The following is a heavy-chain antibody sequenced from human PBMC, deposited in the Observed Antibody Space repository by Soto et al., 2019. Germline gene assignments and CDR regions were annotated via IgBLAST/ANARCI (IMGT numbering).Heavy chain of an antibody. J-gene: IGHJ6*02. CDR1: GFSLSTSGMC. V-gene: IGHV2-70*01. Sequence: CGPTLVNPTHTLTLTCTFSGFSLSTSGMCVSWIRQPPCRALEWLALIDWDDDKYYSTSLKTRLTISKDTSKNQVVLTMTNMDPVDTATYYCARIRNYDILTGYYYGMDVWGQGTTVTVSS. CDR3: ARIRNYDILTGYYYGMDV. D-gene: IGHD3-9*01. CDR2: IDWDDDK.